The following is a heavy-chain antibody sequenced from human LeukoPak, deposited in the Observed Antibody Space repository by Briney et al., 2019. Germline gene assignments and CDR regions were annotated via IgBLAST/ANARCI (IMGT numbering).Heavy chain of an antibody. CDR1: GYSFTTYW. D-gene: IGHD3-22*01. V-gene: IGHV5-51*01. CDR3: ARLETSPHPFSGYSYFHY. Sequence: GESLKISCKVSGYSFTTYWIGWVRQMPGKGLEWMGIINPGDSDSRYSPSFQGHVTISADKSITTAYLQWNSLKASDTAMYYCARLETSPHPFSGYSYFHYWGQGTLVTVSS. CDR2: INPGDSDS. J-gene: IGHJ4*02.